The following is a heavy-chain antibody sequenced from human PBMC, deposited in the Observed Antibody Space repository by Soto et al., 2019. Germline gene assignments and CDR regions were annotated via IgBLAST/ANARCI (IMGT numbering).Heavy chain of an antibody. CDR3: ARLSGDLLRFYS. D-gene: IGHD7-27*01. CDR1: VSSINRTGYS. J-gene: IGHJ4*02. CDR2: MFYGVST. Sequence: AETLSLTCTVSVSSINRTGYSLGCIRQPPGKGLQWIGSMFYGVSTYYNPSVKSRLTISVDTSKNQFSLKLSSVTAADTAVSYCARLSGDLLRFYSWGQGTLVTVSS. V-gene: IGHV4-39*01.